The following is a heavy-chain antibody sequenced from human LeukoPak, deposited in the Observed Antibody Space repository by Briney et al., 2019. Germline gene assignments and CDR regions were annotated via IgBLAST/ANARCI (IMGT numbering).Heavy chain of an antibody. CDR3: ARDSADAGDFPQDY. Sequence: SETLSLTCTVSGGSISSGSYYWSWIRQPAGKGLEWIGRIYTSGSTNYNPSLKSRVTISVDTSKNQFSLKLSSVTAADTAVYYCARDSADAGDFPQDYWGQGTLVTVSS. CDR2: IYTSGST. J-gene: IGHJ4*02. D-gene: IGHD2-21*02. CDR1: GGSISSGSYY. V-gene: IGHV4-61*02.